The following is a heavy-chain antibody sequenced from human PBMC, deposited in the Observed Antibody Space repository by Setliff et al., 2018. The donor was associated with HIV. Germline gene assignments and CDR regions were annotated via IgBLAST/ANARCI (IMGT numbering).Heavy chain of an antibody. CDR3: VRGKFKTTWSLFADQYFDF. V-gene: IGHV1-18*01. Sequence: SVKVSCKASGYTFSSHGISWLRQAPGQGLEWMGGIIPIFGTTNYAQKFQGRVTMTTDTSTSTAYMELRSLRSDDTAVYYCVRGKFKTTWSLFADQYFDFWGRGTLVTVSS. J-gene: IGHJ4*02. CDR2: IIPIFGTT. D-gene: IGHD1-7*01. CDR1: GYTFSSHG.